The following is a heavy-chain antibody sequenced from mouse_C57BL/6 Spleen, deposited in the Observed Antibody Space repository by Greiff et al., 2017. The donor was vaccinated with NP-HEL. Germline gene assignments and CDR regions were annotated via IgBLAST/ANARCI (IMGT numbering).Heavy chain of an antibody. J-gene: IGHJ3*01. CDR2: IYPRDGST. D-gene: IGHD1-1*01. Sequence: QVQLKESGPELVKPGASVKLSCKASGYTFTSYDINWVRQRPGQGLEWIGWIYPRDGSTKYNEKFKGKATLTVDTSSSTAYMELHSLTSEDSAVYFCARSYYGSSYGFAYWGQGTLVTVSA. CDR3: ARSYYGSSYGFAY. CDR1: GYTFTSYD. V-gene: IGHV1-85*01.